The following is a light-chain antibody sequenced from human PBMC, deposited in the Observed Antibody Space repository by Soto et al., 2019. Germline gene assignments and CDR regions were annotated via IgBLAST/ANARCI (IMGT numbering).Light chain of an antibody. CDR2: AAS. CDR1: QSVTSNY. Sequence: EIVLTQSPGTLSLSPGERATLSCRASQSVTSNYLAWYQQKPGQAPRILIFAASSRATGIPDKFSGSGSGTDFTLTISRLEPDDLAVYYCQLYGSPSWTFGQGTKVEIK. CDR3: QLYGSPSWT. V-gene: IGKV3-20*01. J-gene: IGKJ1*01.